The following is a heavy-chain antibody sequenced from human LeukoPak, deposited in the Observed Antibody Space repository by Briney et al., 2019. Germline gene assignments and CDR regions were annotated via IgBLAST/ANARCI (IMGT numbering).Heavy chain of an antibody. V-gene: IGHV3-43*02. J-gene: IGHJ4*02. CDR1: GFMFHDYA. CDR2: ISGDGGST. D-gene: IGHD6-19*01. Sequence: GGSLGLSCAAPGFMFHDYAIRWVRQAPGKGLEWVSLISGDGGSTFYADSVKGRFTISRDNSKNSLYLQMNSLRSDDTALYYCARESESSGWYDYWGQGTLVTVSS. CDR3: ARESESSGWYDY.